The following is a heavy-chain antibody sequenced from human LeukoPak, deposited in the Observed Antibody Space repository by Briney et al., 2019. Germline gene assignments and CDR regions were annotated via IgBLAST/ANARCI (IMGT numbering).Heavy chain of an antibody. Sequence: GSLRLSCAASGFIFNTYSMNWVRQAPGKGLEWIGEINHSGSTNYNPSLKSRVTISVDTSKNQFSLKLSSVTAADTAVYYCARGSLRGYSYGYSANWFDPWGQGTLVTVSS. CDR1: GFIFNTYS. J-gene: IGHJ5*02. D-gene: IGHD5-18*01. V-gene: IGHV4-34*01. CDR3: ARGSLRGYSYGYSANWFDP. CDR2: INHSGST.